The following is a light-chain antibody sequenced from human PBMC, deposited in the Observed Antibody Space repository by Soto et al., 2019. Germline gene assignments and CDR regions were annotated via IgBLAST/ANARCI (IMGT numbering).Light chain of an antibody. CDR1: QDISDY. Sequence: DIQLTQSPSFLSASVGDRVTITCRASQDISDYLAWYQQRPGKAPKLLIYAASTLQSGVPSRFSGSGSGTDFTLTISRLEPEDFAVYYCQQYGNSPITFGQGTRLEIK. CDR3: QQYGNSPIT. J-gene: IGKJ5*01. V-gene: IGKV1-9*01. CDR2: AAS.